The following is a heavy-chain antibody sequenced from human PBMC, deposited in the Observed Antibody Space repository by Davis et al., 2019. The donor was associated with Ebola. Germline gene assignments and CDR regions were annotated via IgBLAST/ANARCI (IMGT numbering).Heavy chain of an antibody. CDR2: ISAYSGNT. D-gene: IGHD4-17*01. J-gene: IGHJ4*02. V-gene: IGHV1-18*04. CDR3: AREDYEDPSFEY. Sequence: ASVKVSCKASGYSFVTYGISWVRQAPGQGLEWMGWISAYSGNTKYAQKLQGRVTMTTDTSTSTAYMELRSLRSDDTAVYYCAREDYEDPSFEYWGQGTQVTVSS. CDR1: GYSFVTYG.